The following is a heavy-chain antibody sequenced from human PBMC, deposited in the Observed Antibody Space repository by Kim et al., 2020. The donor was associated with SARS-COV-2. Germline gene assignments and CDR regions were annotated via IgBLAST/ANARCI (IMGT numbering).Heavy chain of an antibody. Sequence: SVKVSCKASGGTFSRYVISWVRQAPGQGLEWMGGIISIFETANYAQKFQGRVTITADESTSTAYMELSSLRSEDTAVYYCARLSPPESTMINYVMDVWGQGTTVTVSS. V-gene: IGHV1-69*13. CDR3: ARLSPPESTMINYVMDV. D-gene: IGHD3-16*01. CDR1: GGTFSRYV. CDR2: IISIFETA. J-gene: IGHJ6*02.